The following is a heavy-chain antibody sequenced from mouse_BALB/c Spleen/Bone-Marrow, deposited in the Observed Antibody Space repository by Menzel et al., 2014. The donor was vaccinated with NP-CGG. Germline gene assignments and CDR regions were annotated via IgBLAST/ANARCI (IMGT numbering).Heavy chain of an antibody. CDR3: AGGFDY. CDR2: INPSNGRT. Sequence: VQLQQSGAELVKPGDSVNLSCKASGYTFTNYWMHWVKQRPGQGLEWIGEINPSNGRTNYNEKFKSKATLTVDKSSSTAYMQLSSLTSEGSAVYYCAGGFDYWGQGTTLTVSS. CDR1: GYTFTNYW. V-gene: IGHV1S81*02. J-gene: IGHJ2*01.